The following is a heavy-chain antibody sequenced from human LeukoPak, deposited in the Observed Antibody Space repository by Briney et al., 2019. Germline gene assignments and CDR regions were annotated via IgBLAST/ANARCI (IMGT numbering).Heavy chain of an antibody. CDR3: AKRLGYCSDGSCYFPY. CDR1: GFTFSSSA. V-gene: IGHV3-23*01. J-gene: IGHJ4*02. D-gene: IGHD2-15*01. Sequence: PGRSLRLSCAASGFTFSSSAMSWVRQAPGKGLEWVSAISNNGGYTYYADSVQGRFTISRDNSKSTLCLQMNSLRAEDTAVYYCAKRLGYCSDGSCYFPYWGQGTLVTVSS. CDR2: ISNNGGYT.